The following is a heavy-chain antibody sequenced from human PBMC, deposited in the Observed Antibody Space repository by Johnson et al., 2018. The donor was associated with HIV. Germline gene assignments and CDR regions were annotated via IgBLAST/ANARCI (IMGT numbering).Heavy chain of an antibody. J-gene: IGHJ3*02. CDR1: GFTFSSYA. D-gene: IGHD2-15*01. Sequence: VQLVESGGGVVQPGGSLRLSCVASGFTFSSYAMHWVRQAPGKGLEWVAVISYDGSNRYYAESVKVRFHISRDNSKNTLYLQMNSLRAEDTAVYYCSTGDIVVVAGAMLLPLHDAFDIWGQGTVVTVSS. CDR3: STGDIVVVAGAMLLPLHDAFDI. V-gene: IGHV3-30*04. CDR2: ISYDGSNR.